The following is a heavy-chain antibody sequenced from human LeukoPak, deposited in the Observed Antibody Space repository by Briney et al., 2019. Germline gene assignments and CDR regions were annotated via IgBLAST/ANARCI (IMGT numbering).Heavy chain of an antibody. CDR2: IYYSGST. Sequence: SETLSLTCTVSGGSISSYYWSWIRQPPGKGLEWIGYIYYSGSTSYNPSLKSRVTISVNTSKNQFSLKLSSVTAADTAVYYCARKVLFDIWGQGTMVTVSS. CDR1: GGSISSYY. CDR3: ARKVLFDI. J-gene: IGHJ3*02. D-gene: IGHD4/OR15-4a*01. V-gene: IGHV4-59*01.